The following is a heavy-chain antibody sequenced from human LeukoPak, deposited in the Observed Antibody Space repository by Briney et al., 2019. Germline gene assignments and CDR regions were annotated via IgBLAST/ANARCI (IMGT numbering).Heavy chain of an antibody. V-gene: IGHV3-48*01. CDR3: AREDRIAAAGSTVDY. Sequence: GGSLRLSCAASGFTVSSYSMNWVRQVPGKGLEWVSHISSSGSMIWYGESVKGRFTISRDNSKNTLYLQMNSLRAEDTAVYHCAREDRIAAAGSTVDYWGQGTLVTVSS. CDR2: ISSSGSMI. CDR1: GFTVSSYS. D-gene: IGHD6-13*01. J-gene: IGHJ4*02.